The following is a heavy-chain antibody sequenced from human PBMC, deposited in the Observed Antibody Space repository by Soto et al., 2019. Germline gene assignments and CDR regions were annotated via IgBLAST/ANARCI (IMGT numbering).Heavy chain of an antibody. CDR1: GGSISSYY. J-gene: IGHJ4*02. CDR2: IYYSGST. Sequence: QVQLQESGPGLVKPSETLSLTCTVSGGSISSYYWSWIRQPPGKGLEWIGYIYYSGSTNYNPSLKSRVTISVDTSKNQFSLKLRSVTAADTAVYYCARGEYSGYELAPFDCWGQGTLVTVSS. V-gene: IGHV4-59*01. D-gene: IGHD5-12*01. CDR3: ARGEYSGYELAPFDC.